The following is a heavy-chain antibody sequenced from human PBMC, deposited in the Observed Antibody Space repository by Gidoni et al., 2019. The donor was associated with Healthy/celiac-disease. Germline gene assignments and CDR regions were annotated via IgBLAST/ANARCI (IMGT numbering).Heavy chain of an antibody. Sequence: QVQLQESGPGLVKPSETLSLTCTFSGGSISRYYWSWIRQPPGKGLEWIGYIYYSGSTNYNPSLESRVTISVDTSKNQFSLKLSSVTAADTAVYYCARVSGGYYYSGMDVWGQGTTVTVSS. CDR3: ARVSGGYYYSGMDV. CDR1: GGSISRYY. CDR2: IYYSGST. D-gene: IGHD3-10*01. V-gene: IGHV4-59*01. J-gene: IGHJ6*02.